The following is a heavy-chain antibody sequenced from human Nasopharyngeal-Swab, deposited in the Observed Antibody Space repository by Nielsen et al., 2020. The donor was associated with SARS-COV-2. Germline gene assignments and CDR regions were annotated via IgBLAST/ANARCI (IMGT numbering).Heavy chain of an antibody. J-gene: IGHJ6*02. D-gene: IGHD5-18*01. CDR3: AILVDTLPLDV. CDR2: IYYTGIT. CDR1: GGSIRNSNYY. Sequence: SETLSLTCTISGGSIRNSNYYWGWIRQPPGKGLEWIGSIYYTGITYSNPSLTSRVTISEDTSKNQFSLKLRSVTAADMAVYCCAILVDTLPLDVWGQGTTVTVSS. V-gene: IGHV4-39*01.